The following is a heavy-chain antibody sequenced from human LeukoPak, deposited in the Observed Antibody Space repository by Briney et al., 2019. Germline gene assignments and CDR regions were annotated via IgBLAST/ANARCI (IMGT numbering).Heavy chain of an antibody. CDR2: IIPILATP. Sequence: SVKVSCKASGGTFSSEAISWVRQAPGQGLEWMGRIIPILATPKYAQKFQGQGRVTITADKSTRTVYMELNSLRSEDTAVYYCARENYDSRGYYLDNWGQGTLVTVSS. D-gene: IGHD3-22*01. J-gene: IGHJ4*02. CDR1: GGTFSSEA. CDR3: ARENYDSRGYYLDN. V-gene: IGHV1-69*04.